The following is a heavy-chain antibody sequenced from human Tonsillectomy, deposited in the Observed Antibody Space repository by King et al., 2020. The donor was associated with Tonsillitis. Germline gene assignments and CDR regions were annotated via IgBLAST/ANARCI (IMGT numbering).Heavy chain of an antibody. Sequence: VQLVESGGGLVQPGGSLRLSCAASGSTFSSYSMNWVRQAPGKGLEWVSYISSSSSTIYYADSVKGRFTISRDNAKNSLYLQMNSLRDEDTAVYYCARAYYGDYRYWFDPWGQGTLVTVSS. CDR1: GSTFSSYS. CDR3: ARAYYGDYRYWFDP. D-gene: IGHD4-17*01. CDR2: ISSSSSTI. V-gene: IGHV3-48*02. J-gene: IGHJ5*02.